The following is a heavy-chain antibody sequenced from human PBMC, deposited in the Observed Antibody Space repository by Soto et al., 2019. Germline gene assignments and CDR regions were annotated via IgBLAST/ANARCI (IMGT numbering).Heavy chain of an antibody. CDR3: VKAPHNKYGMDV. D-gene: IGHD2-8*01. Sequence: GGSLRLSCEASGFTFDDFAMHWVRQAPGKGLEWVSLVSWDGDFTYYADSVKGRFTISRDNDKSTVSLQMNRLGHEDTALYYCVKAPHNKYGMDVWGQGTTVTVSS. J-gene: IGHJ6*02. V-gene: IGHV3-43*01. CDR1: GFTFDDFA. CDR2: VSWDGDFT.